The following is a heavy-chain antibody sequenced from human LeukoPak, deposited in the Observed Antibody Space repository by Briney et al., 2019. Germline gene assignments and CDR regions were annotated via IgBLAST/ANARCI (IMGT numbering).Heavy chain of an antibody. CDR2: IRYDGSNK. D-gene: IGHD3-22*01. Sequence: GGSLRLSCAASGFTFSSYGMHWVRQAPGKGLEWVAFIRYDGSNKYYADSVKGRFTISRDNSKNTVYLQMNSLRAEDTAVYYCAKGDSTGYYYHYGYYFDHWGQGTLVTVSS. J-gene: IGHJ4*02. CDR1: GFTFSSYG. V-gene: IGHV3-30*02. CDR3: AKGDSTGYYYHYGYYFDH.